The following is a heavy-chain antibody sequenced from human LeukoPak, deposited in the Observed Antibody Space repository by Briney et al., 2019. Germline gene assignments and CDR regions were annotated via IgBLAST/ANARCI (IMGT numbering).Heavy chain of an antibody. CDR3: ARDPLHRHPGY. Sequence: GASVKVSCKASGYTFTSYYMHWVRQASGQGLEWMGIINPSGGSTSYAQKFQGRVTMTRDTSTSTVYMELSSLRSEDTAVYYCARDPLHRHPGYWGQGTLVTVSS. CDR2: INPSGGST. CDR1: GYTFTSYY. J-gene: IGHJ4*02. V-gene: IGHV1-46*01.